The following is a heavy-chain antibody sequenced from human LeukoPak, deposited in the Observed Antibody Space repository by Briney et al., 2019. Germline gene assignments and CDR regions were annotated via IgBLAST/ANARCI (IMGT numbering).Heavy chain of an antibody. Sequence: GGSLRLSCATSGFTFSTFTMTWARQAPGKGLEWVSVISGSGVSTYYADSVTGRFTISRDNSKNTLYLQMSSLRAEDTAVYYCAKDQVTMVRGANDYWGQGTLVTVSS. CDR2: ISGSGVST. J-gene: IGHJ4*02. D-gene: IGHD3-10*01. V-gene: IGHV3-23*01. CDR3: AKDQVTMVRGANDY. CDR1: GFTFSTFT.